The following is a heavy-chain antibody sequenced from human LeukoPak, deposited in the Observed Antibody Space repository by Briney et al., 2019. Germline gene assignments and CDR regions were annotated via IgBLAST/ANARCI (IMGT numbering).Heavy chain of an antibody. D-gene: IGHD6-19*01. CDR1: GFTSDDYG. Sequence: GGSLRLSCAASGFTSDDYGMSWVRQAPGKGLEWVSGINWNGDSTGYADSVKGRFTISRDNAKNSLYLQMNSLRAEDTALYYCAKEGETAVAGSLDYWGQGTLVTVSS. V-gene: IGHV3-20*04. CDR3: AKEGETAVAGSLDY. CDR2: INWNGDST. J-gene: IGHJ4*02.